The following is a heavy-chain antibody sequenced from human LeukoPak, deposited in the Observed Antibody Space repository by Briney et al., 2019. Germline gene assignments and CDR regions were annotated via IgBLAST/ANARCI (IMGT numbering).Heavy chain of an antibody. D-gene: IGHD3-22*01. V-gene: IGHV4-31*03. CDR3: AKDTYYYDSSDLVSV. Sequence: PSETLSLTCSVSGGSISSGGYSWSWIRQHPGKGLEWIGHIYDSGNTFYNPSLKSRVTISVDTSKNQFSLKLSSVTAADTAVFYRAKDTYYYDSSDLVSVWGQGTLVTVSS. CDR1: GGSISSGGYS. CDR2: IYDSGNT. J-gene: IGHJ4*02.